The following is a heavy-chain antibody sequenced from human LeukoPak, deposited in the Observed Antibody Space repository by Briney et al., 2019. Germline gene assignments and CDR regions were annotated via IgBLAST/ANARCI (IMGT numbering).Heavy chain of an antibody. CDR3: ARQVGSTKYHFGS. CDR1: GFTFSRHG. Sequence: GGSLRLSCAGSGFTFSRHGMHWVRQAPGKGLEWVAVVWFDGSNKYYADSVKGRFTISRDNSKNTLDLQMNSLRVEDTAVYYCARQVGSTKYHFGSWGQGTRVTVSS. CDR2: VWFDGSNK. J-gene: IGHJ4*02. V-gene: IGHV3-33*01. D-gene: IGHD1-26*01.